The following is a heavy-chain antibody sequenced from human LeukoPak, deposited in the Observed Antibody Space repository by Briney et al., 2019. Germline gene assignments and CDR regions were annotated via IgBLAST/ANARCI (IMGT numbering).Heavy chain of an antibody. V-gene: IGHV4-59*01. J-gene: IGHJ6*02. CDR2: VYDSGST. Sequence: SETLSLTCTVSGGSIWGYYWPWLRETPGKALEWIGDVYDSGSTRNNRSLKSRLTISVDTSKNQFSLNLTSVTAADTAVYYCAREYYGMDVWGQGTTVTVSS. CDR3: AREYYGMDV. CDR1: GGSIWGYY.